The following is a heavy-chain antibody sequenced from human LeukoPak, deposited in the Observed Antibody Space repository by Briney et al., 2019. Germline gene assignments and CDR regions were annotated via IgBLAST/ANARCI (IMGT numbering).Heavy chain of an antibody. CDR1: GFTFSNYA. D-gene: IGHD6-13*01. Sequence: SGGSLRLSCAASGFTFSNYAMTWVRQAPGKGLEWVSTISGSGGSTYYADSVKGRLTISRDNSKNTLYLQMNSLRAEDTAVYYCAKRGFSSSWTSFDYWGQGTLVTVSS. CDR2: ISGSGGST. J-gene: IGHJ4*02. V-gene: IGHV3-23*01. CDR3: AKRGFSSSWTSFDY.